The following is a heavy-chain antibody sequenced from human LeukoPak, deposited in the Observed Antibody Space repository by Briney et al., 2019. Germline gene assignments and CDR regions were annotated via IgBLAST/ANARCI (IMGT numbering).Heavy chain of an antibody. V-gene: IGHV1-8*03. Sequence: ASVKVSCKASGYAFTSYDINWVRQATGQGLEWMGWINPNSGNTGYAQKFQGRVTITRNTSISTAYMELSSLRSEDTAVYYCARGRAGATDYWGQGTLVTVSS. CDR3: ARGRAGATDY. CDR1: GYAFTSYD. CDR2: INPNSGNT. J-gene: IGHJ4*02. D-gene: IGHD1-26*01.